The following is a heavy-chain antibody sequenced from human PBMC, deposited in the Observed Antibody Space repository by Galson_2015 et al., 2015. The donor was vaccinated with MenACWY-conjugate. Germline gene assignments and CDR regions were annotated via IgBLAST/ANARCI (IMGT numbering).Heavy chain of an antibody. CDR3: ASEDYYYDSSSRRKLSMDY. CDR2: INEDGSDK. CDR1: GFRFSSQW. Sequence: SLRLSCAASGFRFSSQWLSWVRQAPGKGPECVASINEDGSDKSYMDSVKGRFTISRDNAQNSLSLQMNSLSVEDTAVYYCASEDYYYDSSSRRKLSMDYWGQGTLVIVSS. V-gene: IGHV3-7*03. J-gene: IGHJ4*02. D-gene: IGHD3-22*01.